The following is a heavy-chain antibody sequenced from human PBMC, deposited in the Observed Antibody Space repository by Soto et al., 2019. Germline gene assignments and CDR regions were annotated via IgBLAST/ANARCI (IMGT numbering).Heavy chain of an antibody. J-gene: IGHJ3*02. Sequence: GSLRLSCAASGFTFSSYGMHWVRQAPGKGLEWVALIWFDGSDKYYTESVKGRFTISRDNSKSTLYLQMNSLRAEDTAVYYCARLYCSASSCYSVGAFDIRGQGTMVTVSS. CDR1: GFTFSSYG. CDR2: IWFDGSDK. D-gene: IGHD2-15*01. V-gene: IGHV3-33*01. CDR3: ARLYCSASSCYSVGAFDI.